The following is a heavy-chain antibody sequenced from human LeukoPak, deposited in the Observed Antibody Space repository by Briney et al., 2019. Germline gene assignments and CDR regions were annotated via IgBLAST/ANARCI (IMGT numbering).Heavy chain of an antibody. J-gene: IGHJ4*02. CDR1: GGSISNGNYY. V-gene: IGHV4-39*06. CDR2: IYYSGST. D-gene: IGHD3-22*01. CDR3: ARDATLQPWLF. Sequence: PSETLSLTCTVSGGSISNGNYYWGWIRQPPGKGLEWIGSIYYSGSTYYNPSLKSRVTISLDTSKNQFPLRLSSVTAADTAMYYCARDATLQPWLFWGQGTLVTVSS.